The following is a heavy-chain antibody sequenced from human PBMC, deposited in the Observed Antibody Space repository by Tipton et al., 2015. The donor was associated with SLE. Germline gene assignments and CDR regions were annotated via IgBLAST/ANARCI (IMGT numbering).Heavy chain of an antibody. CDR1: RFTFSQYA. CDR3: ARGYPYQLLFSDY. V-gene: IGHV3-33*08. Sequence: SLRLSCSASRFTFSQYAMHWVRQAPGKGLEWVAVIWRDGSDEYYVDSVKGRFTISRDNSRNMLYLRMNSLRVEDTAVYYCARGYPYQLLFSDYWGQGTRVTVSS. CDR2: IWRDGSDE. D-gene: IGHD2-2*01. J-gene: IGHJ4*03.